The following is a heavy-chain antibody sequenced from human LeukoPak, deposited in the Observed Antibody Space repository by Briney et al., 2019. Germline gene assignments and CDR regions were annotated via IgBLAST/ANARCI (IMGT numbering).Heavy chain of an antibody. Sequence: ASVKVSCKASGYIFTDYYMHWVRQAPGQELGWMGRINPNSGGTNYAQKFQGRVTMTRDTSISTAYMELSRLRSDDTAVYYCARATRTTVTARLHWYFDLWGRGTLVTVSS. J-gene: IGHJ2*01. D-gene: IGHD4-17*01. V-gene: IGHV1-2*06. CDR2: INPNSGGT. CDR3: ARATRTTVTARLHWYFDL. CDR1: GYIFTDYY.